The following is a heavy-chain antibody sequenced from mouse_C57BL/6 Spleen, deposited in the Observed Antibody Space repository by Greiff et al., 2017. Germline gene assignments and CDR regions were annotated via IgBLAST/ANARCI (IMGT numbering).Heavy chain of an antibody. CDR3: ARDGYYSSRNYFDY. CDR2: ISDGGSDT. J-gene: IGHJ2*01. Sequence: EVHLVESGGGLVKPGGSLKISCAASGFTFSSYAMSWVHQTPEKRLEWVGTISDGGSDTYYKDNVKGRVTISRDNAKNNLYLQMSHLKSDDTAMDYCARDGYYSSRNYFDYWGQGTTLTVSS. V-gene: IGHV5-4*01. CDR1: GFTFSSYA. D-gene: IGHD1-1*01.